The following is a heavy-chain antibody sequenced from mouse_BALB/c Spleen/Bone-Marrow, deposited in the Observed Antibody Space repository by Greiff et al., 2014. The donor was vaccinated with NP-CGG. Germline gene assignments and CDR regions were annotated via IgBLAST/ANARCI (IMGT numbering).Heavy chain of an antibody. J-gene: IGHJ2*01. Sequence: EVKLMESGGGLVQPGGSLKLSCAASGFTFSSYTMSWDRQTPEKRLEWVAYISNGGGSTYYPDTVKGRFTISRDNAKNTLYLQMSSLKSEDTAMYYCARHGGSRGYYFDYWGQGTTLTVSS. CDR1: GFTFSSYT. CDR2: ISNGGGST. D-gene: IGHD1-1*01. CDR3: ARHGGSRGYYFDY. V-gene: IGHV5-12-2*01.